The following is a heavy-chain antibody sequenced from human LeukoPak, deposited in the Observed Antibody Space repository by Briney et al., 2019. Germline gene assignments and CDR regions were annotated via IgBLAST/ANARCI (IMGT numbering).Heavy chain of an antibody. CDR3: ARAGTSVVTFYALDY. V-gene: IGHV3-30-3*01. J-gene: IGHJ4*02. CDR1: GFSFSTYA. D-gene: IGHD4-23*01. Sequence: GGSLRLSCAASGFSFSTYAIHWVRQAPGKGLEWVAVILYDGSQERYADSVQGRFTVSIDNSKNTLYLQMDSLRVEDTAVYYCARAGTSVVTFYALDYWGQGTLVTVSS. CDR2: ILYDGSQE.